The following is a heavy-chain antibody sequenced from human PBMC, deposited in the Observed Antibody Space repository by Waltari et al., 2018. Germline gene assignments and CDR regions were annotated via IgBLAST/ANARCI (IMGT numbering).Heavy chain of an antibody. J-gene: IGHJ4*02. CDR1: GGSFSGYY. CDR2: INHSGST. D-gene: IGHD3-3*01. CDR3: ARGPYYDFWSGYYTSAAFDY. Sequence: QVQLQQWGAGLLKPSETLSLTCAVYGGSFSGYYWSWIRQPPGTGLGWIEEINHSGSTNYNPSLKRRVTISVDTSKNQCSLKLSSVTAADTAVYYCARGPYYDFWSGYYTSAAFDYWGQGTLVTVSS. V-gene: IGHV4-34*01.